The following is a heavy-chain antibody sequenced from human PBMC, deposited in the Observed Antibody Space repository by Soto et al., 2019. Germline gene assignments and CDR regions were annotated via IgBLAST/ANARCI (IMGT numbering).Heavy chain of an antibody. CDR3: ARESEDLTSNFDY. J-gene: IGHJ4*02. CDR2: VNHRGST. V-gene: IGHV4-34*01. Sequence: SETLSLTCAGYGGSFSDYYWSWIRQPPGKGLEWIGEVNHRGSTNYNPSLKSRVTISADTSKNQFSLKLRSVTAEDTAVYYCARESEDLTSNFDYWGQGTLVTVSS. CDR1: GGSFSDYY.